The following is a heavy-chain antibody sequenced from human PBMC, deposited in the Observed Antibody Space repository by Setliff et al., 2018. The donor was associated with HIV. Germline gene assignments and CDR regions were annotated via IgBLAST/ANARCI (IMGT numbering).Heavy chain of an antibody. CDR2: IYRSGSS. Sequence: SETLSLTCAVSGYSISSGYYWGWIRQPPGKGLEWIGNIYRSGSSYSNPSLKSRVTISIDTSKNQFSLKLSPVTAADTAVYYCARRWGDILTGPDTFDIWGQGTMVTVSS. CDR1: GYSISSGYY. D-gene: IGHD3-9*01. J-gene: IGHJ3*02. CDR3: ARRWGDILTGPDTFDI. V-gene: IGHV4-38-2*01.